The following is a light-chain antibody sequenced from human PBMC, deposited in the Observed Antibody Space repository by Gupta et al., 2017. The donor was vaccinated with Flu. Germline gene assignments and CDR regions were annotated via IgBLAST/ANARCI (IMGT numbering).Light chain of an antibody. Sequence: SPATLAVSPGERATLSCRASQTVSTNLAWYQQKPGQAPRLLIYGASTRATGIPARFSGSGSGTEFTLTISSLQSEDFAVYYCQQYNNRNTFGHGTKVDIK. CDR1: QTVSTN. V-gene: IGKV3-15*01. J-gene: IGKJ3*01. CDR2: GAS. CDR3: QQYNNRNT.